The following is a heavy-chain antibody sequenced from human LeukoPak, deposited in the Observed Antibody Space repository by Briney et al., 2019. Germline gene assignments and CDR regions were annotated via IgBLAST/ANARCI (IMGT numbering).Heavy chain of an antibody. CDR3: ARESDSGAFDI. D-gene: IGHD3-10*01. J-gene: IGHJ3*02. CDR2: IYSGNST. CDR1: GFTVSSNY. Sequence: GGSLRLSCAASGFTVSSNYMSWVRQAPGKGLEWVSVIYSGNSTYYADSVKGRFTISRHNSKNTLYLQMNSLRTEDTAVYYCARESDSGAFDIWGQGTMVTVSS. V-gene: IGHV3-53*04.